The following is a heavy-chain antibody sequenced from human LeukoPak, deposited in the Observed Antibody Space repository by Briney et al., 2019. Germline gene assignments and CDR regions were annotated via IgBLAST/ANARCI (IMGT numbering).Heavy chain of an antibody. CDR1: GYSLKCYW. CDR3: ARRGHSIPGPGWFDP. Sequence: HGESLKISRKGSGYSLKCYWIGWVRPMPGKGLEWMGIIYPGDSDTRYSPSFQGQVTISADKSISTAYLQWSSLKASDTAMYYCARRGHSIPGPGWFDPWGQGTLVTVSS. V-gene: IGHV5-51*01. CDR2: IYPGDSDT. J-gene: IGHJ5*02. D-gene: IGHD2-21*01.